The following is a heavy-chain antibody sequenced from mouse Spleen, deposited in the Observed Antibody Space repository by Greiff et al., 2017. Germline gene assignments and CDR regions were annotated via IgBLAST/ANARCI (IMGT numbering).Heavy chain of an antibody. V-gene: IGHV5-17*01. Sequence: DVKLVESGGGLVKPGGSLKLSCAASGFSFSDYGMHWVRQAPEKGLEWVAYISSGSSTIYYADTVKGRFTIYRDNAKNTLFLQMTSLKSEDTAMYYCARDWDVLFDYWGQGTTLTVSS. CDR2: ISSGSSTI. CDR3: ARDWDVLFDY. CDR1: GFSFSDYG. J-gene: IGHJ2*01. D-gene: IGHD4-1*01.